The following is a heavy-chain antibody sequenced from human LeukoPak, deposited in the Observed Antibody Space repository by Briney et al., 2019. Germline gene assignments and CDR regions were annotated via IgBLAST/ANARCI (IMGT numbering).Heavy chain of an antibody. CDR1: GGSINDYY. J-gene: IGHJ6*03. D-gene: IGHD4-17*01. CDR2: MYYTGSS. V-gene: IGHV4-59*01. Sequence: SETLSLTCSFSGGSINDYYWSWLRQPPGKGLEWIGFMYYTGSSNDNPSLHSRVSISLDSSKNQFSLMLRSVTAADTAVYYCASAPVTTYYYYYYMDVWGKGTTVTVSS. CDR3: ASAPVTTYYYYYYMDV.